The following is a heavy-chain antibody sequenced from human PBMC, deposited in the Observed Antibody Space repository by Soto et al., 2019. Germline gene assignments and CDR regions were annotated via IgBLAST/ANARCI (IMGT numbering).Heavy chain of an antibody. Sequence: GGSLRLSCAASGFTFSSYAMSWVRQASGKGLEWVSAISGSGGSTYYADSVKGRFTISRDDSKNTLYLQMNSLRAEDTAVYYCAKDLALRYPTGYWGQGTLVTVSS. J-gene: IGHJ4*02. V-gene: IGHV3-23*01. CDR2: ISGSGGST. CDR1: GFTFSSYA. CDR3: AKDLALRYPTGY. D-gene: IGHD3-9*01.